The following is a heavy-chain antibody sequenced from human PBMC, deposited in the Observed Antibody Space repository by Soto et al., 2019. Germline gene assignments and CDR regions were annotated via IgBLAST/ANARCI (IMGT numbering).Heavy chain of an antibody. CDR2: INPSGST. CDR1: GYTFSFYS. J-gene: IGHJ4*02. CDR3: ARDFSMVVVAPGN. Sequence: ASVKVSCKASGYTFSFYSMHWVRQASGQGLEWMGIINPSGSTYYAQRFQGRVTMTRDTSTSTVYMELSSLRSEDTAVYYGARDFSMVVVAPGNWGQGTLVTVSS. D-gene: IGHD3-22*01. V-gene: IGHV1-46*01.